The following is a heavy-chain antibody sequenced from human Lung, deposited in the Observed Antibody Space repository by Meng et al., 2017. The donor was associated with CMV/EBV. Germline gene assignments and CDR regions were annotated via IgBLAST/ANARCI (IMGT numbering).Heavy chain of an antibody. CDR3: ARGPSEHSAYLDY. Sequence: CAASGFTFSPYDMHWVRHTTGKGLEWVSATGTHVDTYYADSVKGRFTVSREDAKNSFYLQMNSLRAEDTAVYYCARGPSEHSAYLDYWGQGTLVTVSS. CDR2: TGTHVDT. V-gene: IGHV3-13*01. D-gene: IGHD1-14*01. CDR1: GFTFSPYD. J-gene: IGHJ4*02.